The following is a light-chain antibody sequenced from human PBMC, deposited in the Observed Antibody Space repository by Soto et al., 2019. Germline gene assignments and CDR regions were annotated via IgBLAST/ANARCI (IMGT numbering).Light chain of an antibody. V-gene: IGKV1-9*01. CDR2: AVS. J-gene: IGKJ4*01. CDR1: QGISRY. Sequence: DIQLTQSPSFLSASGGDRVTITCRASQGISRYLGWYQQKPEKAPKHLIYAVSTLQSGVPPTFSGSGSGTEVTHTISSLQPEDFATYYCQQLNTYPLTFGGGTKVEIK. CDR3: QQLNTYPLT.